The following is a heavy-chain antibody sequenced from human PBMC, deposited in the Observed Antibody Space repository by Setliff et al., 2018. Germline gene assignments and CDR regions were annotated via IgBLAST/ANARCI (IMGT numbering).Heavy chain of an antibody. V-gene: IGHV4-39*01. CDR2: IYDSGTT. D-gene: IGHD2-2*01. Sequence: PSETLSLTCTVSGGSMRSISYYWGWVRQPPGKGLEWIGTIYDSGTTYYNPSLKSRVTISVDTSKNQFSLKLSSVPAADTAVYYCARGGERYHTVNWGQGALVTVSS. J-gene: IGHJ4*02. CDR1: GGSMRSISYY. CDR3: ARGGERYHTVN.